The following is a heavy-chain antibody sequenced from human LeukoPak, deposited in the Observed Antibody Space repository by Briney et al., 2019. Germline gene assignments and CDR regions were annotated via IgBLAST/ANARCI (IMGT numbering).Heavy chain of an antibody. V-gene: IGHV3-23*01. Sequence: GGSLRLSCAASGFTFSSYAMSWVRQAPGKGLEWVSAISGSGGSTYYADSVKGRFAISRDNSKNTLYLQMNSLRAEDTAVYYCANLGYSNGVDYGGQGTLVTVSS. CDR3: ANLGYSNGVDY. CDR1: GFTFSSYA. J-gene: IGHJ4*02. CDR2: ISGSGGST. D-gene: IGHD5-18*01.